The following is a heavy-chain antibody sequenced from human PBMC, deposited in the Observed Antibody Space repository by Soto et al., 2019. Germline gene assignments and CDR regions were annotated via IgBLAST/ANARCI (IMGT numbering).Heavy chain of an antibody. Sequence: GASVKVSCKASGYTFASYYMHWVRQAPGQGLEWMGIINPSGGSTSYAQKFQGRVTMTRDTSTSTVYMELSSLRSEDTAVYYCATGTPIAAAGTDWFDPWGQGTLVTVSS. CDR1: GYTFASYY. CDR2: INPSGGST. V-gene: IGHV1-46*01. J-gene: IGHJ5*02. CDR3: ATGTPIAAAGTDWFDP. D-gene: IGHD6-13*01.